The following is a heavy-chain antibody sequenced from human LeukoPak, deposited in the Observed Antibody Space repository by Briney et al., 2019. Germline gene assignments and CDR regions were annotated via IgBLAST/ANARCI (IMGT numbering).Heavy chain of an antibody. V-gene: IGHV3-23*01. CDR3: ARYYGLNWFDP. D-gene: IGHD3-3*01. Sequence: GGSLRLSCATSGFTFSTFAMSWVRQAPGKGLEWVSGISGSDGSTYCADSVKGRFTISRDISKNTLYLLMNSLRAEDTAVYYCARYYGLNWFDPWGQGTLVTVSS. CDR2: ISGSDGST. J-gene: IGHJ5*02. CDR1: GFTFSTFA.